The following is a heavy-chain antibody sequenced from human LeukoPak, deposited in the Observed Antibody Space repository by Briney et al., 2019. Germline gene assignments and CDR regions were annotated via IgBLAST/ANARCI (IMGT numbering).Heavy chain of an antibody. J-gene: IGHJ4*02. CDR2: IYYSGST. V-gene: IGHV4-59*11. Sequence: SETLSLTCTVSGGSISSHYWSWIRQPPGKGLERIGYIYYSGSTNYNPSLKGRVTISVDTSKNQLSLKLSSVTAADTAVYYCAREYSSSSYFDYWGQGTLVTVSS. CDR3: AREYSSSSYFDY. D-gene: IGHD6-6*01. CDR1: GGSISSHY.